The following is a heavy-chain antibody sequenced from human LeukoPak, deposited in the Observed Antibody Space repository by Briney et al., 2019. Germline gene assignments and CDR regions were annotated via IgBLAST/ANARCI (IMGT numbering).Heavy chain of an antibody. D-gene: IGHD1-26*01. Sequence: GGSLRLSCAASGFTFSSYAMSWVRQAPGKGLEWVSLTSGGDYTTYYGDSVKGRFTISRDSSKNTLYLQMNSLRVEDTAVYYCAKTSGYSRDYALNHWGQGALVTVSS. V-gene: IGHV3-23*01. CDR3: AKTSGYSRDYALNH. J-gene: IGHJ5*02. CDR2: TSGGDYTT. CDR1: GFTFSSYA.